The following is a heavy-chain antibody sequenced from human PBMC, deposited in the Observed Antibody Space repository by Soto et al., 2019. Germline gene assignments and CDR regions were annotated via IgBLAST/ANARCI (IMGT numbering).Heavy chain of an antibody. CDR2: ISSSSSYI. V-gene: IGHV3-21*01. CDR3: ARDAVATTYYYDSSGYLPFDY. Sequence: GGSLRLSCAASGFTFSSYSMNWVRQAPGKGLEWVSSISSSSSYIYYADSVKGRFTISRDNAKNSLYLQMNSLRAEDTAVYYCARDAVATTYYYDSSGYLPFDYWGQGTLVTVSS. CDR1: GFTFSSYS. J-gene: IGHJ4*02. D-gene: IGHD3-22*01.